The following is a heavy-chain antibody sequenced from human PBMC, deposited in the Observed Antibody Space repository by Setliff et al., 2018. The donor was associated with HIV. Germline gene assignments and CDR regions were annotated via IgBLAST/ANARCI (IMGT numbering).Heavy chain of an antibody. CDR3: ARDSRWGDWYFDL. Sequence: GASVKVSCKASGYTFTSYYMHWVRQAPGQRLEWMGWINAGNGITKYSQNFQGRVTITRDTSASTAYMGLSSLRSEDTAVYYCARDSRWGDWYFDLWGRGTLVTVSS. J-gene: IGHJ2*01. D-gene: IGHD7-27*01. CDR1: GYTFTSYY. CDR2: INAGNGIT. V-gene: IGHV1-3*01.